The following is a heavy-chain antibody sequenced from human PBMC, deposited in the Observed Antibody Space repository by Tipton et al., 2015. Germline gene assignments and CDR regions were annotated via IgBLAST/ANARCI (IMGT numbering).Heavy chain of an antibody. D-gene: IGHD3-22*01. CDR2: IYYSGST. CDR1: GGSISPYY. Sequence: TLSLTCTVSGGSISPYYWSWIRQLPGKGLEWIGYIYYSGSTKYNPSLQSRVIMSVDTSKNQFSLKLSSVTAADTAVYYCASGLFADYWGQGALVTVSS. V-gene: IGHV4-59*01. CDR3: ASGLFADY. J-gene: IGHJ4*02.